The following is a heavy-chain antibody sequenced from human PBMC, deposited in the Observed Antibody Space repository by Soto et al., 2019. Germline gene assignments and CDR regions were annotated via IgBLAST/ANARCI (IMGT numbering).Heavy chain of an antibody. CDR1: GFTFSSYA. V-gene: IGHV3-23*01. D-gene: IGHD6-19*01. J-gene: IGHJ4*02. CDR2: ISGSGGST. Sequence: EVQLLESGGGLVQPGGSLRLSCAASGFTFSSYAMSWVRQAPGKGLEWVSVISGSGGSTYYADSVKGRFTISRDNSKNTLYLQMNSMIVEVTAVYYCSRCTSGWYFDYWGQGTLVTVSS. CDR3: SRCTSGWYFDY.